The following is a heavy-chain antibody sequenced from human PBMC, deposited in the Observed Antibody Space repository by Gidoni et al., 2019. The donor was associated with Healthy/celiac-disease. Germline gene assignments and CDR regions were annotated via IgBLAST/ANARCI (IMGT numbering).Heavy chain of an antibody. CDR3: AKGGPGVVGPHDAFDI. Sequence: EVQLLESGGGLVQPGGSLRLSCAASGFTFRSYAMSWVRQAPGKGLEWVSAISGSGGSTYYADSVKGRFTISRDNSKNTLYLQMNSLRAEDTAVYYCAKGGPGVVGPHDAFDIWGQGTMVTVSS. V-gene: IGHV3-23*01. CDR2: ISGSGGST. J-gene: IGHJ3*02. D-gene: IGHD1-26*01. CDR1: GFTFRSYA.